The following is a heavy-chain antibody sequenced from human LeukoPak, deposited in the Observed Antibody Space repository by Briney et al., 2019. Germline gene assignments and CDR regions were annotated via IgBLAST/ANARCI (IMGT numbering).Heavy chain of an antibody. Sequence: SGTVSCTGSGGTFSSYAISWVRQAPGQGLEWMGGIIPIFGTANHAQKFQGRVTITAHESTSTAYMELSSLRSEDTAVYYCAAYYYDSSGYYDGNNLDYWGQGTLVTVSS. CDR1: GGTFSSYA. J-gene: IGHJ4*02. CDR2: IIPIFGTA. D-gene: IGHD3-22*01. CDR3: AAYYYDSSGYYDGNNLDY. V-gene: IGHV1-69*13.